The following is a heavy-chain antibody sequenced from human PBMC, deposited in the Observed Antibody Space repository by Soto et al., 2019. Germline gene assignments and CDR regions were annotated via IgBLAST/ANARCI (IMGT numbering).Heavy chain of an antibody. CDR3: ARGSGISGDYAKNWFDP. CDR1: GGTFSSYT. D-gene: IGHD3-3*02. CDR2: IIPILGIA. J-gene: IGHJ5*02. V-gene: IGHV1-69*02. Sequence: ASVKVSCKASGGTFSSYTISWVRQAPGQGLEWMGRIIPILGIANYAQKFQGRVTITADKSTSTAYMELSSLRSEDTAVYYCARGSGISGDYAKNWFDPWGQGTLVTVSS.